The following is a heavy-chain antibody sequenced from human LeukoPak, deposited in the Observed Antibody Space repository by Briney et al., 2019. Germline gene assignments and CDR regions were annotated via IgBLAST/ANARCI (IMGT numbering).Heavy chain of an antibody. J-gene: IGHJ4*02. Sequence: SETLSLTCTVSGASISSYYWSWIRQPPGKGLEWVGYIYYSGSTNYNPALKSRVTISEDTSKNQISLKLSSVTAADTAVYYCARVRGYYDSSGYDYWGQGTLVTVSS. CDR1: GASISSYY. D-gene: IGHD3-22*01. V-gene: IGHV4-59*01. CDR2: IYYSGST. CDR3: ARVRGYYDSSGYDY.